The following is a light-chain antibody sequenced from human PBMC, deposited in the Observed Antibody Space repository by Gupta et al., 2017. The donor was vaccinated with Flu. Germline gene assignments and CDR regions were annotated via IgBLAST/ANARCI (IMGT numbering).Light chain of an antibody. Sequence: QSVLTQPPSVSAAAGQKITISCSGSNSNLGSNYASWYQQLPGTAPKLLIYENNKRPSGIPDRFSGSKSGTSATLDITGLQTGDEADYYCGTWDVSLNNGRVFGSGTKVTVL. V-gene: IGLV1-51*02. CDR2: ENN. CDR3: GTWDVSLNNGRV. CDR1: NSNLGSNY. J-gene: IGLJ1*01.